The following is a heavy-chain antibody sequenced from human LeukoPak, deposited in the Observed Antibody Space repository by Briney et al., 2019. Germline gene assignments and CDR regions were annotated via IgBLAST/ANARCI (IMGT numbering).Heavy chain of an antibody. CDR1: GFTFSSYS. Sequence: GGSLRLSCAASGFTFSSYSMNWVRQAPGKGLEWFSSIISSSSYIXYADSXKGRFTISSNNAKNSLYLQMNSLRAEDTAVYYCARDSSGWFYFDYWGQGTLVTVSS. D-gene: IGHD6-19*01. J-gene: IGHJ4*02. V-gene: IGHV3-21*01. CDR3: ARDSSGWFYFDY. CDR2: IISSSSYI.